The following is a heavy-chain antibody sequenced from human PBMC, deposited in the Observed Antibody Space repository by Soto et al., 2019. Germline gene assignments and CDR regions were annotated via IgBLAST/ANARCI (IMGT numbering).Heavy chain of an antibody. V-gene: IGHV3-53*01. CDR1: GLTVSSNY. CDR2: IYTGGGT. D-gene: IGHD6-19*01. J-gene: IGHJ6*02. Sequence: EVQLVESGGGLIQPGGSLRLSCAASGLTVSSNYMNWVRQAPGKGLEWVSLIYTGGGTYYADSVKGLFTVSRDNSKNTLYLQMNSLRAEDTAVYYCARMGQWRVPGDYYYGMDVWGQGTSVTVSS. CDR3: ARMGQWRVPGDYYYGMDV.